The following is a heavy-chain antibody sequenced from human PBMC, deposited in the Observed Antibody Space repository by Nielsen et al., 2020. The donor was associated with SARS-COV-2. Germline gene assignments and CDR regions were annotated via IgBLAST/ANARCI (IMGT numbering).Heavy chain of an antibody. CDR2: IIPIFGTA. CDR1: GGTFSSYA. D-gene: IGHD1-1*01. J-gene: IGHJ6*02. Sequence: SVKVSCKASGGTFSSYAISWVRQAPGQGLEWMGGIIPIFGTANYAQKFQGRITITADDSTSTAYMELSRLRSDDTAVYYCARDLERGPYYYYGMDVWGQGTTVTVSS. V-gene: IGHV1-69*13. CDR3: ARDLERGPYYYYGMDV.